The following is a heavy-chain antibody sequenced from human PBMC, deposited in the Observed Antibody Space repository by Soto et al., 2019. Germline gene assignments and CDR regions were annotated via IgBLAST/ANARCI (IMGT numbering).Heavy chain of an antibody. CDR2: IYYSGST. CDR3: ARSWYYYYYMDV. J-gene: IGHJ6*03. CDR1: GGSISSYY. Sequence: SETLSLTCTVSGGSISSYYWSWIRQPPGKGLEWIGDIYYSGSTNYNPSLKSRVTISVDTSKNQFSLKLSSVTAADTAVYYCARSWYYYYYMDVWGKGTTVTVSS. V-gene: IGHV4-59*12.